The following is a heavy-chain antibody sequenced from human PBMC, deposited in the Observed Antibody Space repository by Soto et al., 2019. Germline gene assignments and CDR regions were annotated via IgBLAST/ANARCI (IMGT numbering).Heavy chain of an antibody. V-gene: IGHV1-2*04. Sequence: ASVKVSCKASGYTFTGYYMHWVRQAPGQGLEWMGWINPNSGGTNYAQKFQGWVTMTRDTSISTAYMELSRLRSDDTAVYYCARESSRDDILTGYTKGFDYWGQGTLVTVSS. D-gene: IGHD3-9*01. CDR2: INPNSGGT. CDR1: GYTFTGYY. J-gene: IGHJ4*02. CDR3: ARESSRDDILTGYTKGFDY.